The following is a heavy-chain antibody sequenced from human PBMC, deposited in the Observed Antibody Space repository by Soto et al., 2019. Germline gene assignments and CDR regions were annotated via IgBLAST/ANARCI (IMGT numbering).Heavy chain of an antibody. CDR3: AKDHQYYYDSSGYYSR. J-gene: IGHJ4*02. Sequence: PGGSLRLSCAASGFTFSSYAMSWVRQAPGKGLEWVSAISGSGGSTYYADSVKGRFTISRDNSKNTLYLQMNSLRAEDTAVYYCAKDHQYYYDSSGYYSRWGQGTLVTVSS. V-gene: IGHV3-23*01. CDR1: GFTFSSYA. D-gene: IGHD3-22*01. CDR2: ISGSGGST.